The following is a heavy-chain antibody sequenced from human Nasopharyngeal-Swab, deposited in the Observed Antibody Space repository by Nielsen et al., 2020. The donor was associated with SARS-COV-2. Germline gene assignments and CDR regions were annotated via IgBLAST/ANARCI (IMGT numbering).Heavy chain of an antibody. CDR3: ARGRLRRYYDYVWGSYRSDVFDI. Sequence: SETLSLTCTVSGGSISSSSYYWGWIRQPPGKGLEWIGSIYYSGSTNYNPSLKSRVTISGDTSKNQFSLKLSSVTAADTAVYYCARGRLRRYYDYVWGSYRSDVFDIWGQGTMVTVSS. V-gene: IGHV4-39*07. CDR2: IYYSGST. CDR1: GGSISSSSYY. J-gene: IGHJ3*02. D-gene: IGHD3-16*02.